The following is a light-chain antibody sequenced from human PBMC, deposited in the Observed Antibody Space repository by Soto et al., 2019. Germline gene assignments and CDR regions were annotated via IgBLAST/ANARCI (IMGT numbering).Light chain of an antibody. CDR3: QQYNNWPRT. Sequence: EIVMTQSPATLSVSPAGRATLSCRASQSVRTYLAWYQQKPGQAPRLLIFGASTRATAIPARFSGSGSGTEFTLTISSLQSEDFAIYYCQQYNNWPRTFGQGTKVDIK. V-gene: IGKV3-15*01. J-gene: IGKJ1*01. CDR2: GAS. CDR1: QSVRTY.